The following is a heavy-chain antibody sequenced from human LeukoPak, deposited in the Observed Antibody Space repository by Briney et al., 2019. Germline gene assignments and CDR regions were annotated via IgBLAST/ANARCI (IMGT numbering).Heavy chain of an antibody. CDR2: ISAGGATI. CDR1: GFSFSTYA. Sequence: PGGSLRLSCAASGFSFSTYAMSWVRQAPGRGLEWVSAISAGGATIYYADSLKGRFTVSRDNSKNTLYLHMNSLRAEDTAIYYCAKDSGGTYFYYYYYMDVWGKGTTVTVSS. D-gene: IGHD1-26*01. J-gene: IGHJ6*03. CDR3: AKDSGGTYFYYYYYMDV. V-gene: IGHV3-23*01.